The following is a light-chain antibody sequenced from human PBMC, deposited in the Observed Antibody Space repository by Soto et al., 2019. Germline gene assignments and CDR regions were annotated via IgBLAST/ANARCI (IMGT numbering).Light chain of an antibody. CDR1: SSDVGGYNY. CDR2: EVS. CDR3: SSYAGGSNLL. Sequence: QLVLTQPPSASGSFGQSVTISCTGTSSDVGGYNYVSWYQQHPGKAPQLMIYEVSRRPSAVPDRFSGSKSGNTASLTVSGLQAEDEADYYCSSYAGGSNLLFGGGTKLTVL. V-gene: IGLV2-8*01. J-gene: IGLJ2*01.